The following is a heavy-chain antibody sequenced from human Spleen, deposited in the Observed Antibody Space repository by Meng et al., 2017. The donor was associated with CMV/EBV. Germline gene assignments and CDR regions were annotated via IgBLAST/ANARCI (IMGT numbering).Heavy chain of an antibody. D-gene: IGHD2-2*01. V-gene: IGHV3-21*06. CDR3: ARGSCASCPHDY. Sequence: GESLKISCAASGFTFTKHWIHWVRQAPGKGLEWVSSITTSSNYIYYADSVQGRFTISRDNAKNSLYLQMSSLRAEDTAVYYCARGSCASCPHDYWGQGTLVTVSS. CDR2: ITTSSNYI. CDR1: GFTFTKHW. J-gene: IGHJ4*02.